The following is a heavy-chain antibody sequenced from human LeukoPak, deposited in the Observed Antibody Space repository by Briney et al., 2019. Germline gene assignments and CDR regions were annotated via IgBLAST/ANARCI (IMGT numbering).Heavy chain of an antibody. CDR1: GFTVSSNY. D-gene: IGHD3-22*01. CDR3: ARCYYDSSGYAGDAFDI. Sequence: GGSLRLSCAASGFTVSSNYMSWVRQAPGKGLEWVSVIYSGGRTYYADSVKGRFTISRDNSKNTLYLQMNSLRAEDTAVYYCARCYYDSSGYAGDAFDIWGQGTMVTVSS. CDR2: IYSGGRT. J-gene: IGHJ3*02. V-gene: IGHV3-66*01.